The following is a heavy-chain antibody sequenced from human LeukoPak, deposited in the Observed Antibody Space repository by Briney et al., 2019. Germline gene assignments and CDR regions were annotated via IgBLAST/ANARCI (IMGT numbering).Heavy chain of an antibody. CDR1: GFTFSSYA. Sequence: GGSLRLSCSASGFTFSSYAMHWVRQAPGKGLEWVAVISYDGDNEYYADSVKGQFTISRDNSKDRLYLQMNSLRPEDTAMYYCARVRGGRSWYYYGMDVWGRGTTVTVSS. CDR2: ISYDGDNE. D-gene: IGHD3-16*01. CDR3: ARVRGGRSWYYYGMDV. V-gene: IGHV3-30-3*01. J-gene: IGHJ6*02.